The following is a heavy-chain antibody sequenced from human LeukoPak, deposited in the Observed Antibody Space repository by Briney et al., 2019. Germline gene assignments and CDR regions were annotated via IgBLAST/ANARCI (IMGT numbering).Heavy chain of an antibody. CDR3: AKYGRGSGYFPDY. CDR1: GFTFSSYG. J-gene: IGHJ4*02. CDR2: IRYDGSNK. V-gene: IGHV3-30*02. Sequence: GGSLRLSCAASGFTFSSYGMHWVRQAPGKGLEWVAFIRYDGSNKYYADSVKGRFTISRDNSKNTLYLQMNSLRPEDSAVHYCAKYGRGSGYFPDYWGQGTLVTVSS. D-gene: IGHD3-22*01.